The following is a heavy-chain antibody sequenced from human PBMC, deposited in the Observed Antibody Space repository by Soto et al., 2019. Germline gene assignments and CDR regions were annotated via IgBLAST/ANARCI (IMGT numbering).Heavy chain of an antibody. Sequence: QVQLVQSGAEVKKPGSSVKVSCKASGGAFSDYAFSWVRQAPGQGLEWLGGIMPIFRAPDYAQKFQGRVTITADEFTRTAYMEMNSLGSEDTAVYYCASWLKGPDIGNYYYGMDVWSQGTTVTVS. J-gene: IGHJ6*02. CDR3: ASWLKGPDIGNYYYGMDV. V-gene: IGHV1-69*12. D-gene: IGHD2-15*01. CDR2: IMPIFRAP. CDR1: GGAFSDYA.